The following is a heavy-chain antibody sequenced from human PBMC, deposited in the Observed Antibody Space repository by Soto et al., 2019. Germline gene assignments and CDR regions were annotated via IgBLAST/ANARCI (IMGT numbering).Heavy chain of an antibody. CDR1: GASITGSSY. J-gene: IGHJ4*02. CDR3: ARGMTPPGAPAWYYFDS. Sequence: PSETLSLTCTVSGASITGSSYWSWIRQPAGKGLEWIGRFSLSGTTSYNPSLRSRVTMSADVSKNQFSLRLTSVAAADTALYYRARGMTPPGAPAWYYFDSWGQGTLVTVSS. D-gene: IGHD2-8*02. CDR2: FSLSGTT. V-gene: IGHV4-4*07.